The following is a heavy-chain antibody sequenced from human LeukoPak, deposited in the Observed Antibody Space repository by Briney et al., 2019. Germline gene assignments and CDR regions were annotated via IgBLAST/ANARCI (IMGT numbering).Heavy chain of an antibody. CDR3: ARGGSSSSWYVIDY. CDR1: GGSISSSSYY. CDR2: IYYSGST. D-gene: IGHD6-13*01. J-gene: IGHJ4*02. V-gene: IGHV4-39*07. Sequence: SETLSLTCTVSGGSISSSSYYWGWIRQPPGKGLEWIGSIYYSGSTNYNPSLKSRVTISVDTSKNQFSLKLSSVTAADTAVYYCARGGSSSSWYVIDYWGQGTLVTVSS.